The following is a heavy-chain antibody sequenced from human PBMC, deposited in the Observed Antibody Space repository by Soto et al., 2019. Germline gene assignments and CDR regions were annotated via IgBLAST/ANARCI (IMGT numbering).Heavy chain of an antibody. CDR3: ARIAAMAEGHWFFDL. CDR2: IYHGGST. V-gene: IGHV4-4*02. CDR1: GASSSSSNW. Sequence: QVQLQESGPGLVKPSGTLSLTCAVSGASSSSSNWWSWVHQPPGKGLEWIGEIYHGGSTNHNPSLKSRVTISVDKSKNQFSLQLSSVTAADAAVYYYARIAAMAEGHWFFDLWGRGTLVTVSS. J-gene: IGHJ2*01. D-gene: IGHD6-19*01.